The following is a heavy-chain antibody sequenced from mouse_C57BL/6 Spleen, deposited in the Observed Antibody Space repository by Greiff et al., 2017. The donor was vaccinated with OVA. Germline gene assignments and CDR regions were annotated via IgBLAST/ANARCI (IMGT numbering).Heavy chain of an antibody. CDR1: GYTFTSYW. CDR3: AKNGYHARPFDH. J-gene: IGHJ2*01. Sequence: QVHVKQPGAELVMPGASVKLSCKASGYTFTSYWMHWVKQRPGQGLEWIGEIDPSDSYTNYNQKFKGKSTLTVDKSSSTAYMQLSSLTSEDSAGYYCAKNGYHARPFDHWGEGNTLSVSP. D-gene: IGHD2-2*01. CDR2: IDPSDSYT. V-gene: IGHV1-69*01.